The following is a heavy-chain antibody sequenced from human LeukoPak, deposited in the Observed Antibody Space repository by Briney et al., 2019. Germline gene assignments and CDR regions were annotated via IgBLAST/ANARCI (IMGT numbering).Heavy chain of an antibody. J-gene: IGHJ5*02. D-gene: IGHD3-10*01. CDR3: VKGASGSYYNWFDP. CDR1: GFTFSSYA. Sequence: GGSLRLSCSASGFTFSSYAMHWVRQAPGKGLEYVAAISSNGGSTYYAYSVKGRFTISRDNSKNTLYLQMSSLRAEDTAVFYCVKGASGSYYNWFDPWGQGTLVTVSS. CDR2: ISSNGGST. V-gene: IGHV3-64D*06.